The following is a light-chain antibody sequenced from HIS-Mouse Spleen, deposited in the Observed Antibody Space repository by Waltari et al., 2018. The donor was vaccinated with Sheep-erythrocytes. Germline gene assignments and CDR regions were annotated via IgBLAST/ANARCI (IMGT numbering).Light chain of an antibody. CDR2: EVS. CDR3: SSYTSSSTHYV. CDR1: SSDVGGYNY. J-gene: IGLJ1*01. V-gene: IGLV2-14*01. Sequence: QSALTQPASVSGSPGPSITISCPGTSSDVGGYNYFRWYQQHPGKAPKLMIYEVSNRPSGVSNRFSGSKSGNTASLTISGLQAEDEADYYCSSYTSSSTHYVFGTGTKVTVL.